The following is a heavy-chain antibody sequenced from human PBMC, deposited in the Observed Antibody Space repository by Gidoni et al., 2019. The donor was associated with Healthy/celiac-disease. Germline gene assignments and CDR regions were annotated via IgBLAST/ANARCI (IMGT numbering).Heavy chain of an antibody. CDR3: AKGGSYFDY. J-gene: IGHJ4*02. V-gene: IGHV3-30*18. CDR2: ISYDGSNK. D-gene: IGHD1-26*01. CDR1: GFTFSSYG. Sequence: QVQLVESGGGVVQPGMSLRLSCAASGFTFSSYGMHWVRQAPGKGLEWVAVISYDGSNKYYADSVKGRFTISRDNSKNTLYLQMNSLRAEDTAVYYCAKGGSYFDYWGQGTLVTVSS.